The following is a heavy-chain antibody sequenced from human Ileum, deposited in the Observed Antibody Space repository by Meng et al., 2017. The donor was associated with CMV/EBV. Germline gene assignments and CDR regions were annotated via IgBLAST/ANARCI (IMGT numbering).Heavy chain of an antibody. CDR3: ARDGLNERYFDY. D-gene: IGHD6-25*01. V-gene: IGHV7-4-1*02. Sequence: CKSSGYPFPSNNFLWVRQAPGQGPEWMGWIDTNTGHPTYARDFTGRFVFSLDTSVSTAYLQISSLKAEDTAVYYCARDGLNERYFDYWGQGTLVTVSS. J-gene: IGHJ4*02. CDR1: GYPFPSNN. CDR2: IDTNTGHP.